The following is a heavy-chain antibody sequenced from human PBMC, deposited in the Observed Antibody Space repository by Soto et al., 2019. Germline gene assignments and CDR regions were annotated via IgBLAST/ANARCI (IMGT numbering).Heavy chain of an antibody. CDR3: ARSAAAGDSAFDI. CDR2: IIPILGIA. D-gene: IGHD6-13*01. V-gene: IGHV1-69*02. J-gene: IGHJ3*02. CDR1: GGTFSSYT. Sequence: SVKVSCKASGGTFSSYTISWVRQAPGQGLEWMGRIIPILGIANYAQKFQGRVTITADKSTSTAYMELSSLRSEDTAVYYCARSAAAGDSAFDIWGQGTMVTVSS.